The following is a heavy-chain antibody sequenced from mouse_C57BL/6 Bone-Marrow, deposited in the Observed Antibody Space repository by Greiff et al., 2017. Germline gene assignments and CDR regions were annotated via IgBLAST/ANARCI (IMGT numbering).Heavy chain of an antibody. CDR3: ARLIRYQIGNYFDY. D-gene: IGHD1-1*01. Sequence: VKLMESGPELVKPGASVKISCKASGYAFSSSWMNWVKQRPGKGLEWIGRIYPGDGDTNYNGKFKGKATLTADKSSSPAYMQLSSLTSEDSAVYFCARLIRYQIGNYFDYWGQGTTLTVSS. CDR1: GYAFSSSW. V-gene: IGHV1-82*01. CDR2: IYPGDGDT. J-gene: IGHJ2*01.